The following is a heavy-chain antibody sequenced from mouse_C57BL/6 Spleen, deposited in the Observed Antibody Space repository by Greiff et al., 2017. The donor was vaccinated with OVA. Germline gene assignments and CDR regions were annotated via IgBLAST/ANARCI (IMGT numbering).Heavy chain of an antibody. Sequence: VKLQQPGAELVKPGASVKLSCKASGYTFTSYWMHWVKQRPGQGLAWIGMIHPNSGSHNYHEKFKSKAILTVDKSSRTAYMQLSSLTSEDSAVYYCAGDYDGYAMDYWGQGTSVTVSS. CDR2: IHPNSGSH. D-gene: IGHD2-4*01. J-gene: IGHJ4*01. CDR1: GYTFTSYW. CDR3: AGDYDGYAMDY. V-gene: IGHV1-64*01.